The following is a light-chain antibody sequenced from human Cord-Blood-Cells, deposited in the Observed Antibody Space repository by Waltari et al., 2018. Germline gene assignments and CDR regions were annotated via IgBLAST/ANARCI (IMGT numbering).Light chain of an antibody. J-gene: IGKJ1*01. CDR2: WAS. V-gene: IGKV4-1*01. CDR1: QSVLYSSNNKNY. Sequence: DIVMTQSPDSLAVSLGERATINCKSSQSVLYSSNNKNYLAWYQQKPGQPPKLLIYWASTRESRVPDRFSGSGSGTDFTLTISSLQAEDVAVYCCQQYYSTPWTFGQGTKVEIK. CDR3: QQYYSTPWT.